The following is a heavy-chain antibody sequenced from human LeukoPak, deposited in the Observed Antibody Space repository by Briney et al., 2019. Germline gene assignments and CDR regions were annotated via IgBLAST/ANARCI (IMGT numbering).Heavy chain of an antibody. CDR3: TSSIYTNGDY. CDR1: GFTFIGSA. D-gene: IGHD3-16*01. Sequence: PGGSLSLSGATSGFTFIGSAVHWVRQASGKGLEWVGRIRNKANNYATVYAASVKGRVTISRDDSKNTAYLQMNSLKTEDTAVYYCTSSIYTNGDYWGQGTLVTVSS. CDR2: IRNKANNYAT. J-gene: IGHJ4*02. V-gene: IGHV3-73*01.